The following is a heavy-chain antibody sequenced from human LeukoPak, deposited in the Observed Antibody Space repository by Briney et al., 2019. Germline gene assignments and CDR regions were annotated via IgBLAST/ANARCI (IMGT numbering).Heavy chain of an antibody. CDR3: ARDGGAGDGYMVY. Sequence: ASVKVSCKASGYPFPSFYIHWVRQAPGQGLEWMGIINPSGGSTIYAQKFQGRVTMTRDTSTSTVYMELSSLRSEDTAVYYCARDGGAGDGYMVYWGQGTLVTVSS. CDR2: INPSGGST. CDR1: GYPFPSFY. D-gene: IGHD5-24*01. V-gene: IGHV1-46*01. J-gene: IGHJ4*02.